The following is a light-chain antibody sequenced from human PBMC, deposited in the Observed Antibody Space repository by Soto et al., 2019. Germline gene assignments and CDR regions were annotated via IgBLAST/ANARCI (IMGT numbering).Light chain of an antibody. V-gene: IGLV3-1*01. CDR2: QDD. CDR1: KLSDKY. CDR3: QTWDTNTVV. Sequence: SYELSQAPSVSVSPGQTASITCSGDKLSDKYVSWYQQKPGQSPILVIYQDDKRPSGIPERFSGSNSGNTATLTISGTQVMDEAGYYCQTWDTNTVVFGRGTKLTVL. J-gene: IGLJ2*01.